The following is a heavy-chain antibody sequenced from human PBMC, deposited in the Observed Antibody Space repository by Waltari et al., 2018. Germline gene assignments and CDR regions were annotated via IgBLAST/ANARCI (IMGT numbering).Heavy chain of an antibody. Sequence: QVQLQESGPGLVKPSETLSLTCTVSGGSISSYYWRWLRQPPGKGLEWIGYIYYSGSTNYNPSLKSRVTISVDTSKNQFSLKLSSVTAADTAVYYCARVNCSSTSCYGPNWFDPWGQGTLVTVSS. CDR2: IYYSGST. CDR1: GGSISSYY. V-gene: IGHV4-59*01. D-gene: IGHD2-2*01. J-gene: IGHJ5*02. CDR3: ARVNCSSTSCYGPNWFDP.